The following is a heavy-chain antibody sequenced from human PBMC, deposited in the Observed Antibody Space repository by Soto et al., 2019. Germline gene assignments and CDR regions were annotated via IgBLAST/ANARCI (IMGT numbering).Heavy chain of an antibody. D-gene: IGHD2-2*01. CDR3: ARDRVYCSSTSFFIYYYYYGLDV. Sequence: ASVKVSCKASGYTFTSYGISWVRQAPGQGLEWMGWISAYNGNTNYAQKLQGRVTMTTDTSTSTAYMELRSLRSDDTAVYYCARDRVYCSSTSFFIYYYYYGLDVWGQ. CDR2: ISAYNGNT. V-gene: IGHV1-18*04. J-gene: IGHJ6*02. CDR1: GYTFTSYG.